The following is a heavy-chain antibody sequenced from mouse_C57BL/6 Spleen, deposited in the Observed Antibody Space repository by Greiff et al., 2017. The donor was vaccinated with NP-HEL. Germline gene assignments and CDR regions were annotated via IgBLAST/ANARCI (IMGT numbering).Heavy chain of an antibody. CDR2: IHPNRGST. CDR3: ARGYYGSSYGWYFDV. D-gene: IGHD1-1*01. V-gene: IGHV1-64*01. J-gene: IGHJ1*03. Sequence: VQLQQPGAELVKPGASVKLSCKASGYTFTSYWMHWVKQRPGQGLEWIGMIHPNRGSTNYNEKFKSKATLTVDKSSSTAYMQLSSLTSEDSAVYYCARGYYGSSYGWYFDVWGTGTTVTVSS. CDR1: GYTFTSYW.